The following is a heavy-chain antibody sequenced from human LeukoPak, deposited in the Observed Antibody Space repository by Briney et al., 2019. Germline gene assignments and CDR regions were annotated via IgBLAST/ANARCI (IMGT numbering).Heavy chain of an antibody. CDR1: GFTFDNYA. D-gene: IGHD6-19*01. Sequence: GRSLRLSCAASGFTFDNYAMHWVRQAPGKGLEWLSIISWNSGYIGYADSVKGRFTISRDNDKKSLDLQMNSLRAEDTAFYYCAKVRGTYSSGYFFDYWGQGTLVTVFS. CDR2: ISWNSGYI. CDR3: AKVRGTYSSGYFFDY. J-gene: IGHJ4*02. V-gene: IGHV3-9*01.